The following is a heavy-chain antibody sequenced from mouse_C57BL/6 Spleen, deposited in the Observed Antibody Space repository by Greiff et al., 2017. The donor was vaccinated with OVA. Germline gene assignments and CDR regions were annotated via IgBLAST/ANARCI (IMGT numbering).Heavy chain of an antibody. V-gene: IGHV1-78*01. CDR3: ARGYYGSSPNWYFDV. D-gene: IGHD1-1*01. Sequence: VKLMESDAELVKPGASVKISCKVSGYTFTDHTIHWMKQRPEQGLEWIGYIYPRDGSTKYNEKFKGKATLTADKSSSTAYMQLNSLTSEDSAVYFCARGYYGSSPNWYFDVWGTGTTVTVSS. CDR1: GYTFTDHT. CDR2: IYPRDGST. J-gene: IGHJ1*03.